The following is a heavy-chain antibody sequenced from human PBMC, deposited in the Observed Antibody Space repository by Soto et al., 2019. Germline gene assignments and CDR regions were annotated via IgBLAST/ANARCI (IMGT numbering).Heavy chain of an antibody. V-gene: IGHV4-61*01. D-gene: IGHD2-21*02. CDR2: IYYSGST. CDR1: GGSVSSGSYY. J-gene: IGHJ6*01. Sequence: QVQLQESGPGLVKPSETLSPTCTVSGGSVSSGSYYWGWIRQPPGKGLEWIAYIYYSGSTNYNPSLERRVPISVDTSKNRFSLELSSVTAADTAVYYCARGTYCGGDWQCYYGMDVWGQGTTVTVSS. CDR3: ARGTYCGGDWQCYYGMDV.